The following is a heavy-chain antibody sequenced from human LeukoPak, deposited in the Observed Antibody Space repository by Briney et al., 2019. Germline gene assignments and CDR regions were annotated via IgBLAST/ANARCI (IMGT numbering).Heavy chain of an antibody. D-gene: IGHD5-18*01. CDR3: AREDERGYSYGFDY. V-gene: IGHV1-69*13. CDR2: IIPIFGTA. Sequence: SVKVSCKAPGGTFSSYAISWVRQAPGQGLEWMGGIIPIFGTANYAQKFQGRVTITADESTSTAYMELSSLRSEDTAVYYCAREDERGYSYGFDYWGQGTLVTVSS. J-gene: IGHJ4*02. CDR1: GGTFSSYA.